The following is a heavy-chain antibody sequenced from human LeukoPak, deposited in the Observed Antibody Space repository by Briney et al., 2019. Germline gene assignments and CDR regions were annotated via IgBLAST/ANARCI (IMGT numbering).Heavy chain of an antibody. V-gene: IGHV4-31*03. CDR2: IYYSGST. CDR3: ARHRGSGSPYFDY. J-gene: IGHJ4*02. Sequence: SQTLSLTCTVSGGSISSGGYYWSWIRQHPGKGLEWIGYIYYSGSTKYNPSLKSRVTISVDTSKNQFSLKLSSVTAADTAVYYCARHRGSGSPYFDYWGQGTLVTVSS. CDR1: GGSISSGGYY. D-gene: IGHD3-10*01.